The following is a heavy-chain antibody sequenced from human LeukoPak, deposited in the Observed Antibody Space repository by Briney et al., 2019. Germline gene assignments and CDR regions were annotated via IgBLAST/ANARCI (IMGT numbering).Heavy chain of an antibody. D-gene: IGHD2-2*01. CDR1: GFTFSSYA. V-gene: IGHV3-23*01. CDR3: AKLDIVVVPAAVIDY. CDR2: ISGSGGSA. Sequence: GGSLRLSCAAFGFTFSSYAMTWVRQAPGKGLEWVSGISGSGGSANYADSVKGRFTISRDNSKNMLYLQMNSLRAEDTAVYYCAKLDIVVVPAAVIDYWGQGTLVTVSS. J-gene: IGHJ4*02.